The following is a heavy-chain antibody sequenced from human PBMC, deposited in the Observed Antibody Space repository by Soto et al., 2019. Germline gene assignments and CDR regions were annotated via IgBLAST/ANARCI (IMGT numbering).Heavy chain of an antibody. Sequence: PSETLSLTCAVYGGSFSGYYWSWIRQPPGKGLEWIGEINHSGSTNYNPSLKSRVTISVDTSKNQFSLKLSSVTAADTAVYYCARDGGYCSGGSCQVYWGQGTLVTVSS. CDR1: GGSFSGYY. V-gene: IGHV4-34*01. J-gene: IGHJ4*02. CDR3: ARDGGYCSGGSCQVY. CDR2: INHSGST. D-gene: IGHD2-15*01.